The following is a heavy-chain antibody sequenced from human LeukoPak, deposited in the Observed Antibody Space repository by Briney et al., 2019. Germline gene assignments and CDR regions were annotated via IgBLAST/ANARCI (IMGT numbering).Heavy chain of an antibody. V-gene: IGHV3-23*01. D-gene: IGHD3-10*01. CDR1: GFTFSSYA. CDR3: ARDLYDSGSY. J-gene: IGHJ4*02. CDR2: ISGSGTNT. Sequence: GGSLRLSCAASGFTFSSYAMTWVRQAPGKGLEWVSVISGSGTNTDYADSVKGRFTISRDNSKNTLYLQMNSLRAEDTAVYYCARDLYDSGSYWGQGTLVTVSS.